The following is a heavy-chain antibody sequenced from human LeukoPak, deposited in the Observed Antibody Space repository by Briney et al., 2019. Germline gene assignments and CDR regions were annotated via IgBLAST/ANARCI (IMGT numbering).Heavy chain of an antibody. D-gene: IGHD2-21*01. CDR1: GGSISSYY. CDR3: ARVAYCGGDCYYYYMDV. J-gene: IGHJ6*03. Sequence: SETLSLTCTVSGGSISSYYWSWIRQPPGKGLEWIGYIYYSGSTNYNPSLKSRVTISVDTSKNQFSLKLSSVTAADTAVYYCARVAYCGGDCYYYYMDVWGKGTTVTIFS. CDR2: IYYSGST. V-gene: IGHV4-59*01.